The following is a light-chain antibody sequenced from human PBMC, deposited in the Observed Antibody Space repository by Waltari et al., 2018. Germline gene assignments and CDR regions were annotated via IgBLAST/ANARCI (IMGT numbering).Light chain of an antibody. CDR2: DTS. CDR1: QSIGSY. CDR3: QLRGSWPKT. J-gene: IGKJ1*01. Sequence: DIVLTQSPATLSLSPGARATLSCWASQSIGSYLAWYQHKPGQTPRLLIYDTSNRATGVPTRFSGSRSGTDFTLTISSLEPEDFAVYYCQLRGSWPKTFGPGTRVEIK. V-gene: IGKV3-11*01.